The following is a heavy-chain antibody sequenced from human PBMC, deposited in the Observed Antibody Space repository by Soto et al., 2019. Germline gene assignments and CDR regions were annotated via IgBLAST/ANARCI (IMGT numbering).Heavy chain of an antibody. J-gene: IGHJ6*02. Sequence: LRLSCATSGFTFSNYRMNWVREAPGKGLEWVASISGSGKDTFYRDSVKGRFTISRDNAESSLVLQMNSLTVDDTAVYHCARVHLVRTSSYYCGMDVWGPGTTVTVS. CDR1: GFTFSNYR. CDR2: ISGSGKDT. D-gene: IGHD6-6*01. CDR3: ARVHLVRTSSYYCGMDV. V-gene: IGHV3-21*06.